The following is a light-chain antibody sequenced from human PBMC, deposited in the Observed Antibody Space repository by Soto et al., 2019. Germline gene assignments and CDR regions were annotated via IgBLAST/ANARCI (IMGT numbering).Light chain of an antibody. CDR1: QTIITW. CDR3: QHYNSYSEA. V-gene: IGKV1-5*01. J-gene: IGKJ1*01. CDR2: DAS. Sequence: DIQVTQSPPTLSASVGDIVTITCRASQTIITWLAWYQQKPGKAPKLLVYDASTLQSGVASRFSGSGSGTEFTLTISSLQPDDFATYYCQHYNSYSEAFGQGTKVDIK.